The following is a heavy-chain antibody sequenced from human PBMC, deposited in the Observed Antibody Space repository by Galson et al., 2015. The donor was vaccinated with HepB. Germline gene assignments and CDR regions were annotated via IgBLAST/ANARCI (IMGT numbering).Heavy chain of an antibody. CDR3: ARGPYGDYPSYFDY. D-gene: IGHD4-17*01. Sequence: SLRLSCAASGFTFSSYAMHWVRQAPGKGLEWVAVISYDGSNKYYADSVKGRFTIPRDNSKNTLYLQMNSLRAEDTAVYYCARGPYGDYPSYFDYWSQGTLVTVSS. J-gene: IGHJ4*02. V-gene: IGHV3-30*04. CDR2: ISYDGSNK. CDR1: GFTFSSYA.